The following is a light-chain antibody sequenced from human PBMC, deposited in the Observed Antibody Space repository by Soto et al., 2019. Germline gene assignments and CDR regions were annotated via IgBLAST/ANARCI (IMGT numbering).Light chain of an antibody. CDR3: QQYYSSPNT. CDR1: RSVLYSSNNKNY. V-gene: IGKV4-1*01. Sequence: DIVMTQSPDSLAVSLGERATINCKSSRSVLYSSNNKNYLAWYQQRPGQPPKLLIYWASTRESGVPDRFSGSGSETDFTLTISSLQADDVAVYYCQQYYSSPNTFGQGTKLEI. CDR2: WAS. J-gene: IGKJ2*01.